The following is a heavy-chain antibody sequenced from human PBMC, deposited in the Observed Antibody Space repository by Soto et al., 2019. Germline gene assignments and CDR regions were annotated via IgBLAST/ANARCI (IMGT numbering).Heavy chain of an antibody. Sequence: QLQLQESGSGLVKPSETLSLTCAVSGGSISSGVYSWSWIRQPPGKGLEWIGYIYHSGSTYYNPSLKSRVTISVDRSKNQFSLKLSSVTAADTAVYYCARVHYYDSSGYYSRFDPWGQGTLVPVSS. D-gene: IGHD3-22*01. V-gene: IGHV4-30-2*01. CDR2: IYHSGST. CDR3: ARVHYYDSSGYYSRFDP. J-gene: IGHJ5*02. CDR1: GGSISSGVYS.